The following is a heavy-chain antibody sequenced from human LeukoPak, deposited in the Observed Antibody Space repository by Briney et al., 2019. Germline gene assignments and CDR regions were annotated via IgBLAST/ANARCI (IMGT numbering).Heavy chain of an antibody. CDR1: GFTFDDYA. J-gene: IGHJ6*02. D-gene: IGHD5-12*01. CDR2: ISWNSGSI. CDR3: AKGRSGYDAYYYGMDV. V-gene: IGHV3-9*01. Sequence: GGSLRLSCAASGFTFDDYAMHWVRQAPGKGLEWVSGISWNSGSIGYADSVKGRFTISRDNAKNSPYLQMNSLRAEDTALYYCAKGRSGYDAYYYGMDVWGQGTTVTVSS.